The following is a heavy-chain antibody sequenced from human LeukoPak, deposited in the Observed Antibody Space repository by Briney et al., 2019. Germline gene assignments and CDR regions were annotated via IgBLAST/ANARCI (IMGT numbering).Heavy chain of an antibody. D-gene: IGHD3-3*01. V-gene: IGHV3-48*01. Sequence: QSGGSLRLSCAASGFTFSSYSMNWVRQAPGKGLEWVSSISSSSSTIYYADSVKGRFTISRDNAKNSLYLQMNSLRAEDTAVYYCARDPKHITIFGVAPEPFDYWGQGTLVTVSS. CDR1: GFTFSSYS. CDR2: ISSSSSTI. J-gene: IGHJ4*02. CDR3: ARDPKHITIFGVAPEPFDY.